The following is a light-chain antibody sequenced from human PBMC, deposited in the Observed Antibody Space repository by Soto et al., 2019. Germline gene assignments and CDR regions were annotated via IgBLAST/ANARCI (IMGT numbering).Light chain of an antibody. V-gene: IGLV1-44*01. CDR3: AVWDDSLSGPYV. Sequence: QPVLTQPPSASGTPGQRVTISCSGSSSNIGSNPVNWYQQLPGAAPRLLIFNNNQRPSGVPDRFSGSKSDTSASLAIRGLQSEDEADYYCAVWDDSLSGPYVFGSGTKVTVL. CDR1: SSNIGSNP. J-gene: IGLJ1*01. CDR2: NNN.